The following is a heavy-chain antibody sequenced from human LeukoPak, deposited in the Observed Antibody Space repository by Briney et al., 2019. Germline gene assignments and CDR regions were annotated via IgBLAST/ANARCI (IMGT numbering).Heavy chain of an antibody. Sequence: SETLSLTCTVSGGSISSSSYYWGWIRQPPGKGLEWIGSIYYSGSTNYNPSLKSRVTISVDTSKNPFSLKLSSVTAADTAVYYCARFFRIAALNYYYYYMDVWGKGTTVTISS. CDR1: GGSISSSSYY. CDR2: IYYSGST. V-gene: IGHV4-39*07. D-gene: IGHD6-13*01. J-gene: IGHJ6*03. CDR3: ARFFRIAALNYYYYYMDV.